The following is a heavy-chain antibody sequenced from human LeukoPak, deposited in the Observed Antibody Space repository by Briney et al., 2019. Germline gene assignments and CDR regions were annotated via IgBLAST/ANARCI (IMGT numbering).Heavy chain of an antibody. V-gene: IGHV1-69*02. D-gene: IGHD4-23*01. Sequence: SVKVSXKASGGTFRSYTISWVRQAPGQGLEWMGRIIPILGIAKYAQKFQGRVTITADKSTSTAYMELSSLRSEDTAVYYCARSNSGFGVLDGAFDIWGQGTMVTVSS. CDR3: ARSNSGFGVLDGAFDI. CDR2: IIPILGIA. J-gene: IGHJ3*02. CDR1: GGTFRSYT.